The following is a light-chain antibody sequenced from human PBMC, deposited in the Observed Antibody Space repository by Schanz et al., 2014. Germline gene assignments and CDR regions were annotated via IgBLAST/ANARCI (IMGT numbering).Light chain of an antibody. V-gene: IGLV2-8*01. J-gene: IGLJ1*01. CDR1: SSDVGGYNY. CDR3: SSYTRSAIFV. CDR2: DVT. Sequence: QSVLTQPPSASGSPGQSVTISCSGTSSDVGGYNYVSWYQQHPGKAPKLMIYDVTKRPSGVPDRFSGSKSGNTASLTVSGLQAEDEAEYYCSSYTRSAIFVFGTGTKLTVL.